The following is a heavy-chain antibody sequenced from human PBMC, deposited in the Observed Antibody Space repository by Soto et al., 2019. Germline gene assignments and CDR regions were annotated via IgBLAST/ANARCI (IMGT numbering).Heavy chain of an antibody. CDR1: GFTFSSYW. V-gene: IGHV3-7*01. J-gene: IGHJ4*02. Sequence: GGSLRLSCAASGFTFSSYWMSWVRQAPGKGLEWVANIKQDGSEKYYVDSVKGRFTISRDNAKNSLYLQMNSLRAEDTAVYYCARSTLAAYCSGGSCVSDYWGQGTLVTVSS. CDR3: ARSTLAAYCSGGSCVSDY. CDR2: IKQDGSEK. D-gene: IGHD2-15*01.